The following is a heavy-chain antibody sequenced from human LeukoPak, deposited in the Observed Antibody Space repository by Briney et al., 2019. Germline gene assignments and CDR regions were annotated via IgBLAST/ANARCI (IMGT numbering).Heavy chain of an antibody. D-gene: IGHD3-16*01. V-gene: IGHV3-64D*06. CDR1: GFIFSDYA. CDR2: ISSDGDRT. CDR3: VKDRVTGGTVFLDY. J-gene: IGHJ4*02. Sequence: PGGSLRLSCSASGFIFSDYAMRWVRQAPGKGLEYISAISSDGDRTYFTDSVKGRFTISRDNSKNMLYLQMSSLRAEDTAMYYCVKDRVTGGTVFLDYWGQGTLVTVSS.